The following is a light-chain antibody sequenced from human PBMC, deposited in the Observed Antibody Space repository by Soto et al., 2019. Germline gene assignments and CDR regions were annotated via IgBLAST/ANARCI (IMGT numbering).Light chain of an antibody. J-gene: IGKJ4*01. CDR2: GAS. CDR3: QQYGSSPPLT. V-gene: IGKV3-20*01. CDR1: QSVSRNY. Sequence: EIVLTQSPGTLSLSPGERATRSCRASQSVSRNYLAWYQQKPGQAPRLLIYGASTRATGIPDRFSGSGSGTDFTLTISRLEPEDFAVYYCQQYGSSPPLTFGGGTKVDIK.